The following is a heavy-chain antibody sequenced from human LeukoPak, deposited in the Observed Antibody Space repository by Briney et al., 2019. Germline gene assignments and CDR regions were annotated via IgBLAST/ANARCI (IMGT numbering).Heavy chain of an antibody. D-gene: IGHD6-25*01. V-gene: IGHV3-23*01. J-gene: IGHJ4*02. CDR3: ARELERLVDY. Sequence: GGSLRLSCAASGFTFSTYAMKWVRQAPGKGLEWVSAISGSSGHTYYADSVKGRFTISRDNSKNTLYLQMNSLRAEDTAVYYCARELERLVDYWGQGTLVTVSS. CDR2: ISGSSGHT. CDR1: GFTFSTYA.